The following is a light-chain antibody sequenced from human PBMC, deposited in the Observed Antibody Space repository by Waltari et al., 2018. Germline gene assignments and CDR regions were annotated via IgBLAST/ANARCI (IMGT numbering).Light chain of an antibody. V-gene: IGLV3-21*02. CDR2: DDS. CDR3: QVWDRSNEDAHPYGV. Sequence: SGVLTQPPSVSVAPGQPAKITCRGDNIDNNAVHWHQQRPGQAPVLVIYDDSDRPSGIPERFSGSNSGNTATLTISRVEAGDEADYFCQVWDRSNEDAHPYGVFGGGTKLTVL. CDR1: NIDNNA. J-gene: IGLJ2*01.